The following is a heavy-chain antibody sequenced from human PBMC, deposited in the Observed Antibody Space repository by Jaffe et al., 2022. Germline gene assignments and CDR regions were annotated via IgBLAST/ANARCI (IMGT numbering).Heavy chain of an antibody. Sequence: QAQLVESGGGVVQPGESLRLSCAASGFTFSNYGMHWVRQAPGKGLEWVAFIRFDGGNDQYTKSVKGRFTISRDNSKNTLYLQMNSLRGEDTAVYYCARPTCRSSTCSASAQYNWFDPWGQGTLVVVSS. D-gene: IGHD2-2*01. CDR2: IRFDGGND. CDR1: GFTFSNYG. J-gene: IGHJ5*02. V-gene: IGHV3-30*02. CDR3: ARPTCRSSTCSASAQYNWFDP.